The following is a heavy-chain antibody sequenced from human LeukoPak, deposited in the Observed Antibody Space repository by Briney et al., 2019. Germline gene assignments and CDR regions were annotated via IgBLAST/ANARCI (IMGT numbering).Heavy chain of an antibody. V-gene: IGHV3-21*03. CDR3: VREPLGEVYAFDI. CDR1: GFTFSSYS. J-gene: IGHJ3*02. CDR2: ISSGSAYI. Sequence: GGSLRLSCAASGFTFSSYSMIWVRQAPGKGLEWVSSISSGSAYIYYGDSVRGRFTISRDNAKNSLYLQMNILRAEDIALYYCVREPLGEVYAFDIWGQGTMVTVSS.